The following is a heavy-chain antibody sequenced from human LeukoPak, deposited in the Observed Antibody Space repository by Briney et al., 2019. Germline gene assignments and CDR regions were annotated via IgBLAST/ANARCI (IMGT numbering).Heavy chain of an antibody. Sequence: GGSLRLSCAASGFTFSSYAMSWVRQAPGKGLEWVSAISGSGGSTYYADSVKGRFTISRDNSKNTLYLQMNSLRAEDTAVYYCAKGPAMIVVVTPFDHWGQGTLVTVSS. CDR3: AKGPAMIVVVTPFDH. V-gene: IGHV3-23*01. J-gene: IGHJ4*02. CDR1: GFTFSSYA. CDR2: ISGSGGST. D-gene: IGHD3-22*01.